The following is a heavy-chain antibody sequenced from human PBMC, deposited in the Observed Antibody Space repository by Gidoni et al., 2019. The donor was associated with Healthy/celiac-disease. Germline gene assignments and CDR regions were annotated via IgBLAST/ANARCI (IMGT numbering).Heavy chain of an antibody. CDR1: GGSISSYY. D-gene: IGHD4-17*01. CDR3: AREATRHDYGDFRRWRYFDY. V-gene: IGHV4-4*07. CDR2: IYTSGCT. J-gene: IGHJ4*02. Sequence: LSLTCTVSGGSISSYYWSWIRQPAGKGLEWCGRIYTSGCTNYNPSLKSRVTMSVDTSKKQFSLKLSSVTAADTAVYYCAREATRHDYGDFRRWRYFDYWGQGTLVTVSS.